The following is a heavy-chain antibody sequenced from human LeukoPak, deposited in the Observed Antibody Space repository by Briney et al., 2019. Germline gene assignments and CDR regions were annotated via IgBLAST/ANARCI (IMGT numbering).Heavy chain of an antibody. D-gene: IGHD3-22*01. CDR1: GGSISSDIYY. J-gene: IGHJ5*02. V-gene: IGHV4-39*01. CDR3: ARLTTDSTYHSGWFDP. Sequence: SETLSLTCTVSGGSISSDIYYWGWIRQPPGKGLEWIGSIYYSGSTYYNPSLESRVTISVDTSKNQFSLKLSSVTAADTAVYYCARLTTDSTYHSGWFDPWGQGTRVTVSS. CDR2: IYYSGST.